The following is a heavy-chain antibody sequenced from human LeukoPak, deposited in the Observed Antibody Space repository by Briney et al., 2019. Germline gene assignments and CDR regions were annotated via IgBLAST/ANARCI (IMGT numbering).Heavy chain of an antibody. J-gene: IGHJ4*02. CDR3: TTDRYYYYDSSGYYSAFDY. Sequence: PGGSLRLSCADSVFTFSNAWMSWVRQAPGKGLEWGVRIKSKTDGGTTTDAPPMKGRFTISRDDSKKTLYLQMNRLKTEDTAVYYCTTDRYYYYDSSGYYSAFDYWGQGTLVTVSS. D-gene: IGHD3-22*01. CDR2: IKSKTDGGTT. CDR1: VFTFSNAW. V-gene: IGHV3-15*01.